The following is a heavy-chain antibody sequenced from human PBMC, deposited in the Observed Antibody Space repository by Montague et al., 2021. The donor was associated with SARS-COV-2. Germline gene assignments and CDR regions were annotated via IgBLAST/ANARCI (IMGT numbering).Heavy chain of an antibody. Sequence: SETLSLTCAVYDGSFSDYSWTWIRQPPGKGLEWIGEINHSESTNYNPSLKSRVTISVDTSKNQFSLKLSSVTAADTAVYYCARGKTVTTFYYYYYGMDVWGQGTTVTVSS. CDR3: ARGKTVTTFYYYYYGMDV. CDR1: DGSFSDYS. D-gene: IGHD4-17*01. V-gene: IGHV4-34*01. CDR2: INHSEST. J-gene: IGHJ6*02.